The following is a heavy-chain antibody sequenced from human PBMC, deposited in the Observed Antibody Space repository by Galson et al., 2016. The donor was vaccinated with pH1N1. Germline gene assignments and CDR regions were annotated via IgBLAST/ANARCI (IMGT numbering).Heavy chain of an antibody. J-gene: IGHJ4*02. CDR1: GGSISSSSYY. D-gene: IGHD1-26*01. V-gene: IGHV4-39*02. CDR2: IYYSGST. Sequence: SETLSLTCTVSGGSISSSSYYWGWIRQPPGKGLEWIGSIYYSGSTYYNPSLKSRVTISVDTSKNHFSLKLSSVTAADTAVYYCARVVTWELGYYFDYWGQGTLVTGSS. CDR3: ARVVTWELGYYFDY.